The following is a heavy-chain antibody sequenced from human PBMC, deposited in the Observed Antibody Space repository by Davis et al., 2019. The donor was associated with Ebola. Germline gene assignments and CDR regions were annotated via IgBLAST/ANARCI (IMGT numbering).Heavy chain of an antibody. Sequence: GESLKISCAASGFTFSSYAMSWVRQAPGKGLEWVSAISGSGGSTYYADSVKGRFTISRDNAKNTLYLQMNSLRAEDTAVYYCARGVAARLFDYWGQGTLVTVSS. J-gene: IGHJ4*02. CDR1: GFTFSSYA. V-gene: IGHV3-23*01. D-gene: IGHD6-6*01. CDR3: ARGVAARLFDY. CDR2: ISGSGGST.